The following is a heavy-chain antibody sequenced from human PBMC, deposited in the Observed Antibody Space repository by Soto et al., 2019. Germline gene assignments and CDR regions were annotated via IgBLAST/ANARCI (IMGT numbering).Heavy chain of an antibody. CDR1: GGSISSYY. J-gene: IGHJ4*02. V-gene: IGHV4-59*01. Sequence: SETPSLTCTVSGGSISSYYWSWIRQPPGKGLEWIGYIYYSGSTNYNPSLKSRVTISVDTSKNQFSLKLSSVTAADTAVYYCGGGGGGFGELFKFDYWGQGTLVTVSS. CDR2: IYYSGST. CDR3: GGGGGGFGELFKFDY. D-gene: IGHD3-10*01.